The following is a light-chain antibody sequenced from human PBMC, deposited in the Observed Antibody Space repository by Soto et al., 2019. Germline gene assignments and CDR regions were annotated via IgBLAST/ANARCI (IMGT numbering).Light chain of an antibody. Sequence: DIQMTQSPSSLSASVGDRVTITCRASQSISSYLNWYQQKPGKAPKLLIYAASSLQSGVPSRFSGSGSGTDFTLTISSLQPEDFATYYCQQSYSTPFTSGPGIKVDIK. CDR1: QSISSY. CDR2: AAS. CDR3: QQSYSTPFT. V-gene: IGKV1-39*01. J-gene: IGKJ3*01.